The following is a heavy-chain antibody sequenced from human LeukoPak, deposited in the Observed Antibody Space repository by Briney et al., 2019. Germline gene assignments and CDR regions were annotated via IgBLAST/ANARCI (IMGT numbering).Heavy chain of an antibody. V-gene: IGHV3-7*01. D-gene: IGHD3-9*01. CDR3: VKTPSPYYDILTGENWFDP. CDR2: IKQDGSEK. J-gene: IGHJ5*02. Sequence: PGGSLRLSCAASGFTFSSYWMSWVRQAPGKGLEWVANIKQDGSEKYYVDSVKGRFTISRDNSKNTLYLQMNSLRAEDTAVYYCVKTPSPYYDILTGENWFDPWGQGTLVTVSS. CDR1: GFTFSSYW.